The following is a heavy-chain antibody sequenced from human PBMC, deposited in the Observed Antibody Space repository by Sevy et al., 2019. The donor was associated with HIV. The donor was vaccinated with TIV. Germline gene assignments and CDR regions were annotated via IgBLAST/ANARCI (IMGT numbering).Heavy chain of an antibody. CDR1: GFNFSTYA. V-gene: IGHV3-30*09. D-gene: IGHD3-16*01. Sequence: GGSLRLSCSASGFNFSTYAMHWVRQTPGKGLEWVAVISSDVSRKYYAASVRGRFAISRDNSKNTLSLQMSSLRGEDRAVYYCARDARGDAALPDYWGQGTLVTVSS. J-gene: IGHJ4*02. CDR2: ISSDVSRK. CDR3: ARDARGDAALPDY.